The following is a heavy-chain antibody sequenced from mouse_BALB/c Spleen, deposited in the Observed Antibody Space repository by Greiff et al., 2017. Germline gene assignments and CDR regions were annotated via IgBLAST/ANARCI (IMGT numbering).Heavy chain of an antibody. V-gene: IGHV3-2*02. CDR3: AREGAYDGPLGGFAY. CDR1: GYSITSDYA. CDR2: ISYSGST. Sequence: EVQLVESGPGLVKPSQSLSLTCTVTGYSITSDYAWNWIRQFPGNKLEWMGYISYSGSTSYNPSLKSRISITRDTSKNQFFLQLNSVTTEDTATYYCAREGAYDGPLGGFAYWGQGTLVTVSA. D-gene: IGHD2-3*01. J-gene: IGHJ3*01.